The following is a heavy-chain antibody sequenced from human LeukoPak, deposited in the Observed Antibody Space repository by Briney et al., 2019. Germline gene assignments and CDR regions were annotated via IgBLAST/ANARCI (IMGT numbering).Heavy chain of an antibody. Sequence: GGSLRLSCAASGFTFSSYGMHWVRQAPGKGLEWVAVISYDGSNKCYADSVKGRFTISRDNSKNTLYLQMNSLRAEDTAVYYCAKGRDKWELLLLSHWGQGTLVTVSS. V-gene: IGHV3-30*18. J-gene: IGHJ4*02. CDR2: ISYDGSNK. CDR1: GFTFSSYG. D-gene: IGHD1-26*01. CDR3: AKGRDKWELLLLSH.